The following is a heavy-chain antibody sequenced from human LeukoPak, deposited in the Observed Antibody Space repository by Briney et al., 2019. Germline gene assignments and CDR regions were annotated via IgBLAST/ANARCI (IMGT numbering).Heavy chain of an antibody. V-gene: IGHV4-39*01. D-gene: IGHD2-21*02. CDR1: GGSISSTYDP. CDR3: ARRLHYFDY. CDR2: IRYSRTT. J-gene: IGHJ4*02. Sequence: SETLSLTCTVSGGSISSTYDPWDWIRQPPGKGLEWLGSIRYSRTTYYNPSLKGRVTIFVDTSNNQFSLRLRSVTAADTAVYYCARRLHYFDYWGQGSLVTVSS.